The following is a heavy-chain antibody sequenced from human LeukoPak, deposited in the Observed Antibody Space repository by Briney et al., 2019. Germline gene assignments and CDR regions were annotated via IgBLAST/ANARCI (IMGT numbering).Heavy chain of an antibody. Sequence: PGGSLRLSCAASGFTFSTYSMNWVRQAPGKGLEWISYISDSSSFKYYADSVKGRFIISRDNAKNSLYLQMDSLRAEDTAVFYCARSPGTYLRSDAFDIWGQGTTVTVS. CDR1: GFTFSTYS. CDR3: ARSPGTYLRSDAFDI. V-gene: IGHV3-48*01. CDR2: ISDSSSFK. D-gene: IGHD1-26*01. J-gene: IGHJ3*02.